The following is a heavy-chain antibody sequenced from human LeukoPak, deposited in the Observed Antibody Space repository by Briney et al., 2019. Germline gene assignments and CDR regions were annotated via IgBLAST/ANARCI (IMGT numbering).Heavy chain of an antibody. J-gene: IGHJ4*02. V-gene: IGHV3-30*04. Sequence: GGSLRLSCAASGFTFSTFAMHWVRQAPGKGLEWVAILSYDGSSKYYADSVKGRFTISRDNAKNSLYLQMNSLRAEDTALYYCAKDHYYDSSKGWVDYWGQGTLVTVSS. CDR1: GFTFSTFA. CDR2: LSYDGSSK. D-gene: IGHD3-22*01. CDR3: AKDHYYDSSKGWVDY.